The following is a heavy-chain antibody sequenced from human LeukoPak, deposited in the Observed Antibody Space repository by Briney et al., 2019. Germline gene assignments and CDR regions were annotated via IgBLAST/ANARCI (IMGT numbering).Heavy chain of an antibody. CDR3: ARDLHGRTGTTLDP. CDR2: IYTSGST. J-gene: IGHJ5*02. D-gene: IGHD1-1*01. CDR1: GGSITNYY. Sequence: TSETLSLTCTVSGGSITNYYWGWIRQPPGKGLEWMGYIYTSGSTNYNPSLKSRVTMSVDTSKNQFSLKLSSVTAADTAVYYCARDLHGRTGTTLDPWGQGTLVTVSS. V-gene: IGHV4-4*08.